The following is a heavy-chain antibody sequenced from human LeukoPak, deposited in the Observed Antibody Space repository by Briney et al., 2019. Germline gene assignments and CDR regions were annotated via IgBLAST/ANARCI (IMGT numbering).Heavy chain of an antibody. J-gene: IGHJ4*02. V-gene: IGHV3-23*01. CDR3: ARSGSYLFY. CDR2: ISGSGATT. D-gene: IGHD1-26*01. Sequence: GGSLRLSCVASGFTFSSYAMTWVRQGPAKGLEWVSDISGSGATTYYADSVRGRFTISRDNSKNTLFLQMNSLRAEDTAVYYCARSGSYLFYWGQGTLVTVSS. CDR1: GFTFSSYA.